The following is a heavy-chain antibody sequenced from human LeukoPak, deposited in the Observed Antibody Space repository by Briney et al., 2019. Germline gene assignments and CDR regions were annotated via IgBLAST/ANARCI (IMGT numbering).Heavy chain of an antibody. CDR3: AKGGSSRFLEWFKFSYYFDY. J-gene: IGHJ4*02. D-gene: IGHD3-3*01. V-gene: IGHV3-23*01. CDR2: ISGIVGST. CDR1: GYTFSSYA. Sequence: PGGSLRLSCAASGYTFSSYAMSWVRQAPGKGLEWVSAISGIVGSTYYADSVKGRLTISRDNSKNTLYLQMNSLRAEDTAVYYCAKGGSSRFLEWFKFSYYFDYWGQGTLPTVSS.